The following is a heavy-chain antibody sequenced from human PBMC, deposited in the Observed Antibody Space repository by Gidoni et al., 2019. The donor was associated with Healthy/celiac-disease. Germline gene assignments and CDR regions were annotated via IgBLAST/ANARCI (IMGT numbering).Heavy chain of an antibody. V-gene: IGHV4-59*01. D-gene: IGHD2-2*01. CDR1: GGSISSYY. CDR2: IYYSGST. CDR3: ARISVPADLYYYYYMDV. Sequence: QVQLQESGPGLVKPSETLSLTCTVSGGSISSYYWSWIRQPPGKGLEWIGYIYYSGSTNYNPSLKSRVTISVDTSKNHFSLKLSSVTAADTAVYYCARISVPADLYYYYYMDVWGKGTTVTVSS. J-gene: IGHJ6*03.